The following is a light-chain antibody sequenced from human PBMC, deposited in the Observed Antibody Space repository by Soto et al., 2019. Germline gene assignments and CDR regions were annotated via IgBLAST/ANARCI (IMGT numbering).Light chain of an antibody. CDR2: EVS. V-gene: IGLV2-14*01. CDR3: SSYTSTSTPWV. Sequence: QSALTQPASVSGSLGQSITIFCSGTSSDVGAYKFVSWYRHHPGKAPQVMIYEVSNRPSGVSNRFSGSKSGNTASLTISGLQPEDEGDYYCSSYTSTSTPWVFGGGTKLTVL. J-gene: IGLJ3*02. CDR1: SSDVGAYKF.